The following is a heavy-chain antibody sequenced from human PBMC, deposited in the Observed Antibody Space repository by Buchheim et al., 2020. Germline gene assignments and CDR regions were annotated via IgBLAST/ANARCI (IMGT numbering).Heavy chain of an antibody. CDR3: ARERGDFWSGYNYYYGMDV. D-gene: IGHD3-3*01. J-gene: IGHJ6*02. Sequence: QVQLVQSGAEVKKPGASVKISCEASGYALTSYDMHWVRQAPGQGLEWVGRINTSGGNTNYAPNFQGRITVTRDTSTSTAYMELRSLRSEDTAVYYCARERGDFWSGYNYYYGMDVWGQGTT. V-gene: IGHV1-46*03. CDR1: GYALTSYD. CDR2: INTSGGNT.